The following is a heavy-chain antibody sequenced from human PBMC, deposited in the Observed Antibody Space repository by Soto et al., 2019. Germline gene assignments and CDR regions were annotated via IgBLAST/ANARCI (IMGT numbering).Heavy chain of an antibody. J-gene: IGHJ6*02. Sequence: GAAVKCSCKASGYTFTSYGISWVRQAPGQGLDCMGWISAYNGNTNYAQKLQGRVTMTTDTSTSTAYMELRSLRSDDTAVYYCATDGCHYFWSGYKSRKEIYYSMDVWGQVTTVTVA. CDR2: ISAYNGNT. CDR3: ATDGCHYFWSGYKSRKEIYYSMDV. CDR1: GYTFTSYG. V-gene: IGHV1-18*04. D-gene: IGHD3-3*01.